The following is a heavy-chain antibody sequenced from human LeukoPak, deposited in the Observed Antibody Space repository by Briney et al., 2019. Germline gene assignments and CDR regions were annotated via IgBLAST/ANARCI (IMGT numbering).Heavy chain of an antibody. J-gene: IGHJ6*03. CDR3: ARLSCNGGSQKPYYYYNYMDV. Sequence: PSETLSLTCTVSGGSISSYYWSWIRQPAGKGLEWIGRIYTSGSTNYNPSLKSRVTISVDTSKNQFSLKLSSVTAADSAVYYCARLSCNGGSQKPYYYYNYMDVWGKGTTVTVSS. CDR2: IYTSGST. CDR1: GGSISSYY. V-gene: IGHV4-4*07. D-gene: IGHD2-15*01.